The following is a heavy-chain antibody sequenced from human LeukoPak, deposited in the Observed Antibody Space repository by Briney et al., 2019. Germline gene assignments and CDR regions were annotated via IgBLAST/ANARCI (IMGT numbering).Heavy chain of an antibody. J-gene: IGHJ4*02. D-gene: IGHD3-22*01. V-gene: IGHV1-8*01. CDR1: GYTFTSYD. CDR3: ARGPWVYDSSGYYYGGLDY. CDR2: MNPNSGNT. Sequence: ASVKVSCKASGYTFTSYDINWVRQATGQGLEWMGWMNPNSGNTGYAQKFQGRVTMTRNTPISTAYMELSSLRSEDTAVYYCARGPWVYDSSGYYYGGLDYWGQGTLATVSS.